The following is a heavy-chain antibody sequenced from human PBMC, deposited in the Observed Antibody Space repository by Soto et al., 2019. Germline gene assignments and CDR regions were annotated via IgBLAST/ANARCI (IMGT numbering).Heavy chain of an antibody. Sequence: GGSLRLSCAASGFTFSSYAMSWVRQAPGKGLEWVSAISGSGGSTYYADSVKGRFTISRDNSKNTLYLQMNSLRAEDTAVYYCAKRPTDGYCSGGSCYFDYWGQGTLVTVSS. V-gene: IGHV3-23*01. CDR2: ISGSGGST. D-gene: IGHD2-15*01. CDR1: GFTFSSYA. J-gene: IGHJ4*02. CDR3: AKRPTDGYCSGGSCYFDY.